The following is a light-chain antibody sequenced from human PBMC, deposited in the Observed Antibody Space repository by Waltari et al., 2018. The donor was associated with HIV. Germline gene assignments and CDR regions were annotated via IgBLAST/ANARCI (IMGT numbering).Light chain of an antibody. CDR1: QSIDSW. Sequence: DIQMTQSPSTLSASVGDRVTITCRASQSIDSWLAWYQQKPGKAPNRLIYKASTLESGVPSRFSGSGSGTEFTLTISSLQPDDFATYYCQQYNSISWTFGQGTKVEIK. J-gene: IGKJ1*01. CDR3: QQYNSISWT. V-gene: IGKV1-5*03. CDR2: KAS.